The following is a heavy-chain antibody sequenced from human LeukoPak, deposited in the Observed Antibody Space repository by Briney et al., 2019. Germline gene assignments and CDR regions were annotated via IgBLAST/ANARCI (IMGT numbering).Heavy chain of an antibody. V-gene: IGHV1-2*06. CDR3: ARDRHTYRYSGSYRPFDY. J-gene: IGHJ4*02. Sequence: GASVKVSCKASGYTLTGYYMHWVRQAPGQGLEWMGRINPNSGGTNYAQKFQGRVTMTRDTSISTAYMELSRLRSDDTAVYYCARDRHTYRYSGSYRPFDYWGQGTLVTVSS. CDR1: GYTLTGYY. CDR2: INPNSGGT. D-gene: IGHD1-26*01.